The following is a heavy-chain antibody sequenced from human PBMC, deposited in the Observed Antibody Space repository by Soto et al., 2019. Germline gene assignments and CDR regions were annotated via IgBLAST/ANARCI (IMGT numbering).Heavy chain of an antibody. V-gene: IGHV4-34*01. J-gene: IGHJ4*02. CDR3: ARGPGKRYCSSTSCYTVAVAGSFDY. CDR1: GGSFSGYY. Sequence: SDTLSLTCAVYGGSFSGYYWSWIRQPPGKGLEWIGEINHSGSTNYNPSLKSRVTISVDTSKNQFSLKLSSVTAADTAVYYCARGPGKRYCSSTSCYTVAVAGSFDYWGQGTLVTVSS. D-gene: IGHD2-2*02. CDR2: INHSGST.